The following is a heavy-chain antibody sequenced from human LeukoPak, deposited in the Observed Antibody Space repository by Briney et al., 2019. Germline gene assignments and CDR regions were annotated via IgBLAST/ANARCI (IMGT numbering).Heavy chain of an antibody. CDR1: GFTVSTFA. V-gene: IGHV3-23*01. Sequence: GGSLRLSCAASGFTVSTFAMIWVRQPPGKGLEWVSSIFPSGGEIHYADSVRGRFTISRDNSKSTLSLQRNSLRAEDTAIYYRATYRQVLLPFESWGQGTLVTVSS. CDR2: IFPSGGEI. D-gene: IGHD2-8*02. J-gene: IGHJ4*02. CDR3: ATYRQVLLPFES.